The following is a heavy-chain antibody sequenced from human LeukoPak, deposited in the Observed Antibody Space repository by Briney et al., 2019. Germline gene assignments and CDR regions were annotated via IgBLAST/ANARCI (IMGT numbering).Heavy chain of an antibody. CDR2: FDSQDGKT. CDR3: ATYSTSWYRRDYYYYYMDV. V-gene: IGHV1-24*01. CDR1: GYSLTDLP. D-gene: IGHD6-13*01. J-gene: IGHJ6*03. Sequence: ASVKVSCKVSGYSLTDLPMHWVRQAPGKGPEWLGGFDSQDGKTSYAQKFQGRVTMTEDTSTDTAYMELSSLTSEDTALYYCATYSTSWYRRDYYYYYMDVWGKGTTVTVSS.